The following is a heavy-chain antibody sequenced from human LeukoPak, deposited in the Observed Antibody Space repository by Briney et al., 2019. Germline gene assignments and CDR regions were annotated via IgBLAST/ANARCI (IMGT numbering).Heavy chain of an antibody. V-gene: IGHV4-61*05. Sequence: SETLSLTCTVSGGSISSSSYYWGWIRQPPGKGLEWIGYIYYSGSTNYNPSLKSRVTISVDTSKNQFSLKLSSVTAADTAVYYCARSTYNAFDIWGQGTMVTVSS. J-gene: IGHJ3*02. CDR3: ARSTYNAFDI. CDR2: IYYSGST. D-gene: IGHD3-16*01. CDR1: GGSISSSSYY.